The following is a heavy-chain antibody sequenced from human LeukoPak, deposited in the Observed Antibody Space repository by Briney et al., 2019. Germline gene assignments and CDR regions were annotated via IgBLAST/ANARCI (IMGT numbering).Heavy chain of an antibody. V-gene: IGHV3-30-3*01. J-gene: IGHJ4*02. D-gene: IGHD4-11*01. Sequence: PGGSLRLSCAASGFTFSSYAMHWVRQAPGKGLEWVAVISYDGSNKYYADSVKGRFTISRDNSKNTLYLQMNSLRAEDTAVYYCARGLTVTTYRFDYWGQGTLVTVSS. CDR1: GFTFSSYA. CDR3: ARGLTVTTYRFDY. CDR2: ISYDGSNK.